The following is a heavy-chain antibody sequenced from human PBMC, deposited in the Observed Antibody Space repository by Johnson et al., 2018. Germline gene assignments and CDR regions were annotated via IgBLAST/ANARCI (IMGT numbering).Heavy chain of an antibody. CDR1: GFAFSSYS. V-gene: IGHV3-48*01. Sequence: VQLVESGGGLVQPGGSLRLSCAASGFAFSSYSMNWVRQAPGKGLEWVSYISSTSSSIYYAESVKGRYTISRDNAKKLLYRQMNKLRAEDTAVYYCANTLALGNTDAFDLWGQGTVVTVSS. CDR2: ISSTSSSI. J-gene: IGHJ3*01. D-gene: IGHD1-26*01. CDR3: ANTLALGNTDAFDL.